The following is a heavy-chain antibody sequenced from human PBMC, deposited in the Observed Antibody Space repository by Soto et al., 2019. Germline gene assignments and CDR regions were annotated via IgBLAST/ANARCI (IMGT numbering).Heavy chain of an antibody. V-gene: IGHV4-59*08. CDR2: IYYTGTT. J-gene: IGHJ3*02. CDR3: AASYYAILTGHFAFDI. D-gene: IGHD3-9*01. Sequence: SETLSLTCTVSYASINNYHWTWIRQPPGKGLEWIAYIYYTGTTNFNPSLKSRVTISMDTSKNQFSLKLRSVTAADTAVYFCAASYYAILTGHFAFDIWGHGTMVTVSS. CDR1: YASINNYH.